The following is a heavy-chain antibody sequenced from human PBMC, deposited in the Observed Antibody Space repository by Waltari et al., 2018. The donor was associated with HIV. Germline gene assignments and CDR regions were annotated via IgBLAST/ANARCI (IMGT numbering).Heavy chain of an antibody. J-gene: IGHJ5*02. CDR2: INAVNGKT. Sequence: QVQLVQSGAEVKKPGASVKVSCKASGYTFTSYAMHWVRQAPGKRLEWWGWINAVNGKTKDSQKFQGRFTMTRDTSASTAYMELSSLRSEDTAVYYCARDYLPHTVPVRWYNWFDPWGQGTLVTVSS. D-gene: IGHD3-10*01. CDR3: ARDYLPHTVPVRWYNWFDP. CDR1: GYTFTSYA. V-gene: IGHV1-3*01.